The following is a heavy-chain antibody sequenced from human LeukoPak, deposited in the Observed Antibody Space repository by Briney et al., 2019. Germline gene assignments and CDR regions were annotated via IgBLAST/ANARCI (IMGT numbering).Heavy chain of an antibody. V-gene: IGHV4-34*01. CDR3: ARDPSLPYSYLDY. D-gene: IGHD5-18*01. Sequence: PSETLSLTCAVYGGSFSGYYWSWIRQPPGKGLEWIGEINHSGSTNYNPSLKSRVTISVDTSKNQFSLKLSSVTAEDTAVYYCARDPSLPYSYLDYWGQGTLVTVSS. CDR1: GGSFSGYY. CDR2: INHSGST. J-gene: IGHJ4*02.